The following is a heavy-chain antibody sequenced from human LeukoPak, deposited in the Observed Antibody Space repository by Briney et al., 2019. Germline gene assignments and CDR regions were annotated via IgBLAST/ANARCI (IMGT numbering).Heavy chain of an antibody. CDR3: AKESPYSAYDYYFDY. CDR2: ISGSSTYI. Sequence: GGSLRLSCAASGFTFSSYSMNWVRQAPGKGLEWVSSISGSSTYIYYADSVKGRFTISRDNSKNTLYLQMNSLKAEDTAEYYCAKESPYSAYDYYFDYWGQGTLVTVSS. J-gene: IGHJ4*02. V-gene: IGHV3-21*04. D-gene: IGHD5-12*01. CDR1: GFTFSSYS.